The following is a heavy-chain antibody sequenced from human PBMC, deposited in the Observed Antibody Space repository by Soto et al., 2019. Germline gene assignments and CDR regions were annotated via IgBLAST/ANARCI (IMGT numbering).Heavy chain of an antibody. D-gene: IGHD2-15*01. CDR2: FCYSGST. CDR3: ARHLRGRVSGQGY. CDR1: GDPISSYC. V-gene: IGHV4-59*08. Sequence: SETLSLTCTVSGDPISSYCWSLIRQPPGKGLEWIGQFCYSGSTTYNPSLKSRVTISVDASKNQFSLKLSSVTAADTAVYYCARHLRGRVSGQGYWGQGTLVTVSS. J-gene: IGHJ4*02.